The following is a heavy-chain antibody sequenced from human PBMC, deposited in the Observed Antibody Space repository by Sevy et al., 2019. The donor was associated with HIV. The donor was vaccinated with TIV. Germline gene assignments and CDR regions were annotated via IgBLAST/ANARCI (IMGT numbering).Heavy chain of an antibody. D-gene: IGHD5-18*01. CDR1: GGSISSYY. J-gene: IGHJ4*02. CDR2: IYYSGST. V-gene: IGHV4-59*01. Sequence: SETLSLTCTVSGGSISSYYWSWIRQPPGKGLEWIGYIYYSGSTNYNPSLKSRVTISVDTSKNQFSLKLSSVTAADTAVYYCARGRGGYSYGLDYWGQGTLVTASS. CDR3: ARGRGGYSYGLDY.